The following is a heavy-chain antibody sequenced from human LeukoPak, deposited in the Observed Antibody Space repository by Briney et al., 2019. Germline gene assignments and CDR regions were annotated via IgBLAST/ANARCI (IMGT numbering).Heavy chain of an antibody. J-gene: IGHJ4*02. CDR1: RYTFTNYT. D-gene: IGHD6-6*01. CDR3: ASSRVALDY. Sequence: GASVTVSCKASRYTFTNYTIHWVRQAPGQRLEWMGWITAGNGNTRYSQKFQGRVTIIMDTSANTAYMDLSSLRSEDTAVYYCASSRVALDYWGQGTLVTVSS. CDR2: ITAGNGNT. V-gene: IGHV1-3*01.